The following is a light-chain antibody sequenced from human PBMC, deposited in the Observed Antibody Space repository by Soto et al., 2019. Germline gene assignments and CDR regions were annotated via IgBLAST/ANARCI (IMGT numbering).Light chain of an antibody. CDR1: SGSIANND. CDR3: QSYDSDFVV. J-gene: IGLJ2*01. Sequence: NFMLTQPHSVSESPGKTLSISCTRSSGSIANNDVQWYQQRPGSAPTTVIYENNQRLSGVPDRFSGSTDGSSNSAALTISGLQTEDEADYYCQSYDSDFVVFGGGTKLTVL. V-gene: IGLV6-57*04. CDR2: ENN.